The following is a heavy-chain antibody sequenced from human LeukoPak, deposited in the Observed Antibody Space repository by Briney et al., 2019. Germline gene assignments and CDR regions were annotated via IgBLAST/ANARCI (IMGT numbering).Heavy chain of an antibody. CDR2: MNPNSGNT. J-gene: IGHJ6*02. V-gene: IGHV1-8*01. Sequence: ASVKVSCKASGYTFTSYDINWVRRATGQGLEWMGWMNPNSGNTGYAQKFQGRVTMTRNTSISTAYMELSSLRSEDTAVYYCARGYGGKTGYYYYGMDVWGQGTTVTVSS. D-gene: IGHD4-23*01. CDR3: ARGYGGKTGYYYYGMDV. CDR1: GYTFTSYD.